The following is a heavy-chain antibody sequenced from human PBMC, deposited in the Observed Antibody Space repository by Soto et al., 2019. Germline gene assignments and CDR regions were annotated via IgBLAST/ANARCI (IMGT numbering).Heavy chain of an antibody. J-gene: IGHJ2*01. CDR3: ARESHDILTGPPWVWYFDL. D-gene: IGHD3-9*01. V-gene: IGHV4-34*01. Sequence: QVQLQQWGAGPLRPVETLSLTCGVSGGSFSGYYWAWIRQSPGKGLEWIGEINDRGSINYNPSLKSRVSISVDTSKNHYSLNLRAVTAADPAVYYCARESHDILTGPPWVWYFDLWGRGTLVTVSS. CDR2: INDRGSI. CDR1: GGSFSGYY.